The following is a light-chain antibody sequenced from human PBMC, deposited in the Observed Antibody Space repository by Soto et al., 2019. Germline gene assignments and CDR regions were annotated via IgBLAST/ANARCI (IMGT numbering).Light chain of an antibody. J-gene: IGLJ1*01. Sequence: QSVLTQPASVSGSPGQSITPSCTGTSSDVGSYNLVSWYQQHPGKAPKLMIYEGTKRPSGVSNRFSGSKSGNTASLTISGLQAEDEADYYCCSYAGSSFYVFGTGTKVTVL. CDR1: SSDVGSYNL. CDR3: CSYAGSSFYV. V-gene: IGLV2-23*01. CDR2: EGT.